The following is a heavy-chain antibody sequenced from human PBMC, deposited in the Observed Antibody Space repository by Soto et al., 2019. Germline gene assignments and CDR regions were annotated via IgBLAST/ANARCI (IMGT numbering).Heavy chain of an antibody. Sequence: GGSLRLSCAASGFTFSSYGMHWVRQAPGKGLEWVAVIWYDGSNKYYADSVKGRFTISRDTSKNHFSLRLSSVTAADTAVYYCARVEVVITRGALDYWGPGTLVTVSS. CDR2: IWYDGSNK. CDR3: ARVEVVITRGALDY. J-gene: IGHJ4*02. V-gene: IGHV3-33*01. D-gene: IGHD2-15*01. CDR1: GFTFSSYG.